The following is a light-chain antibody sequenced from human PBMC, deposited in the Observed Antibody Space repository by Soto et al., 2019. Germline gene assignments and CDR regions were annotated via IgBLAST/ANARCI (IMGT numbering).Light chain of an antibody. CDR1: SSDVGGYNF. J-gene: IGLJ2*01. V-gene: IGLV2-8*01. Sequence: QSVLTQPPSASGSPGQSVTISCTGNSSDVGGYNFVSWYQQHPGKAPKLMIYEVSERPSGVPDRVTGSKSGNTASLTVSGLQAEDEADYYCSSYAGSNIVVLGAGTKRTVL. CDR3: SSYAGSNIVV. CDR2: EVS.